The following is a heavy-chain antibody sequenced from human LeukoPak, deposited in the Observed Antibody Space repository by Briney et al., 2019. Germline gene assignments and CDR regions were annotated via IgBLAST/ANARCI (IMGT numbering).Heavy chain of an antibody. Sequence: GGSLRLSCAASGFTFSSYGMHWVRQAPGKGLEWVAVIWYDGSNKYYADSVKGRFTISRDNSKNTLYLQMNSLRAEDTAVYYCAKGGIVVVIPEPFDYWGQGTLVTVSS. CDR1: GFTFSSYG. D-gene: IGHD3-22*01. V-gene: IGHV3-33*06. CDR2: IWYDGSNK. CDR3: AKGGIVVVIPEPFDY. J-gene: IGHJ4*02.